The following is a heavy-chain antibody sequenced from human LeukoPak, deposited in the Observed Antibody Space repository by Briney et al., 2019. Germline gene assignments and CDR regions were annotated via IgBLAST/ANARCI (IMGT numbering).Heavy chain of an antibody. Sequence: GGSLRLSCAASGFTVSSNYMSWVRQAPGKGLEWVSAISGSGGSTYYADSVKGRFTISRDNSKNTLYLQMNSLRAEDTAVYYCARSFTSGGRLLFPHWGQGTLVTVSS. CDR3: ARSFTSGGRLLFPH. D-gene: IGHD2-15*01. V-gene: IGHV3-23*01. CDR2: ISGSGGST. CDR1: GFTVSSNY. J-gene: IGHJ1*01.